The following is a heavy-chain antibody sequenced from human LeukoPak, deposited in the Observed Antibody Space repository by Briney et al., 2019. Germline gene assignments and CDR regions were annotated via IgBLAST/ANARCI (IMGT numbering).Heavy chain of an antibody. D-gene: IGHD1-1*01. CDR1: VYTLTELS. CDR2: IDPEDDET. J-gene: IGHJ6*02. CDR3: AVSLTTGGYYGMDV. Sequence: ASVHVTCKVSVYTLTELSLHWLRQAPGKGLDWMGRIDPEDDETIYARKFQGRVSMTEDTSTETACMELSSLRSEDTAVYFCAVSLTTGGYYGMDVWGQGTTVTVSS. V-gene: IGHV1-24*01.